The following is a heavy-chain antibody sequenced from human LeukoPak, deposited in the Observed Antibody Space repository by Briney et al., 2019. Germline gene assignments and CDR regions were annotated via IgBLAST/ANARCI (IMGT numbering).Heavy chain of an antibody. CDR1: EFSFDSYA. CDR2: ISGSGGST. D-gene: IGHD3-3*01. CDR3: ANLRITIFGVVIPNFDY. Sequence: PGGSLRLSCAASEFSFDSYAMSWVRQAPGKGLEWVSAISGSGGSTYYADSVKGRFTISRDNSKNTLYLQMNSLRAEDTAVYYCANLRITIFGVVIPNFDYWGQGTLVTVSS. J-gene: IGHJ4*02. V-gene: IGHV3-23*01.